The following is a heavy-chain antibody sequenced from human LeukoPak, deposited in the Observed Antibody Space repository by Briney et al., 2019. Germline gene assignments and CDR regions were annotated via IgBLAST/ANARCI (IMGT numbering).Heavy chain of an antibody. CDR3: ARGSGYDWNVYFDY. CDR1: GGSISSGGYY. Sequence: PSDTLSLTCTVSGGSISSGGYYWSWIRQHPGKGLEWIVYIYYSGSTYYNPSLKSRVTISVDTSKNQFSLKLSSVTAADTAVYYCARGSGYDWNVYFDYWGQGTLVTVSS. D-gene: IGHD5-12*01. J-gene: IGHJ4*02. V-gene: IGHV4-31*03. CDR2: IYYSGST.